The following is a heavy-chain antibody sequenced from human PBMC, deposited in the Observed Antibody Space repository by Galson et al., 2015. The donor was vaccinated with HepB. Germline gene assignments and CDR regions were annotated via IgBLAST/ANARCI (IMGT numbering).Heavy chain of an antibody. CDR3: ATDARGPFVSLVSMGLTKQQYYYYGMDV. CDR2: FDPEDGET. Sequence: SVKVSCKVSGYTLTELSMHWVRPAPGKGLEWMGGFDPEDGETIYAQKFQGRVTMTEDTSTDTAYMELSSLRSEDTAVYYCATDARGPFVSLVSMGLTKQQYYYYGMDVWGQGTTVTVSS. J-gene: IGHJ6*02. V-gene: IGHV1-24*01. D-gene: IGHD3-9*01. CDR1: GYTLTELS.